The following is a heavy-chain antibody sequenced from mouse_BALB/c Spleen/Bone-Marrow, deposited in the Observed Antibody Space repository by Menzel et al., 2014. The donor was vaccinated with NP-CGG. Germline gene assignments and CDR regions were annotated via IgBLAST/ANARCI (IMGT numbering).Heavy chain of an antibody. D-gene: IGHD3-1*01. V-gene: IGHV5-9-4*01. Sequence: DVHLVESGGGLVKPGGSLKLSCAASGFTFSYYAMSWVRQSPEKRLEWVAEISSGGTYTYYPDTVTGRFTISRDNAKNTLYLEMSSLGSEDTAMYYCVRDSSGYFDYWGQGTTLTVSS. CDR3: VRDSSGYFDY. J-gene: IGHJ2*01. CDR2: ISSGGTYT. CDR1: GFTFSYYA.